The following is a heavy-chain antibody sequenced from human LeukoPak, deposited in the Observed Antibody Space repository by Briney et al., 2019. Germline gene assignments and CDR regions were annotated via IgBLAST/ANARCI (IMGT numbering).Heavy chain of an antibody. Sequence: ASVKVSCKASGYTFRNYAITWVRQAPGQGLEWMGWITAYNGNTNYAQKFQGRVTMTTDTSTTTAYMELRNLKSDDTAVYYCARDCSGGTCSSFWFDPWGRGTLVTVSS. CDR1: GYTFRNYA. V-gene: IGHV1-18*01. J-gene: IGHJ5*02. CDR3: ARDCSGGTCSSFWFDP. CDR2: ITAYNGNT. D-gene: IGHD2-15*01.